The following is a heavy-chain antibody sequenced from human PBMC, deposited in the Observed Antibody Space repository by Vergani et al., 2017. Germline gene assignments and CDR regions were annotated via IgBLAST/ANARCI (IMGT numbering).Heavy chain of an antibody. V-gene: IGHV4-59*01. D-gene: IGHD6-25*01. CDR2: IYYSGST. J-gene: IGHJ6*02. CDR3: ARDRGAAGGPYGMDV. Sequence: QVQLQESGPGLVKPSETLSLTCTVSGGSISSYYWSWIRQPPGKGLEWIGYIYYSGSTNYNPSLKSRVTISVDTSKNQFSLKLSSVTAADTAVYYCARDRGAAGGPYGMDVWGQGTTVTVSS. CDR1: GGSISSYY.